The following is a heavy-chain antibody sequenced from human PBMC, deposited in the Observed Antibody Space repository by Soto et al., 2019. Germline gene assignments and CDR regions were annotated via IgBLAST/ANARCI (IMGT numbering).Heavy chain of an antibody. D-gene: IGHD6-19*01. V-gene: IGHV4-61*01. J-gene: IGHJ6*02. CDR2: IYYSGST. Sequence: SETLSLSCTVSGGSVSSGSYYWSWIRQPPGKGLEWIGYIYYSGSTNYNPSLKSRVTISVDTSKNQFSLKLSSVTAADTAVYYCARDTSSGWSYYYGMDVWGQGTTVTVSS. CDR3: ARDTSSGWSYYYGMDV. CDR1: GGSVSSGSYY.